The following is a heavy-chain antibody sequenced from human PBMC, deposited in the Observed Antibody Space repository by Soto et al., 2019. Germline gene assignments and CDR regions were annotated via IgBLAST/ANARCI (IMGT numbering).Heavy chain of an antibody. CDR1: GFIFSTHW. CDR2: INLDGSEK. V-gene: IGHV3-7*01. Sequence: EVQLVESGGGLVQPGGSLRLSCAASGFIFSTHWMTWVRQAPGKGLEWVATINLDGSEKYYVDSVKGRFTISRDNAKKSQYLQMDSLRAEDTAVYYCARGSWGPHYWGQGILVTVSA. D-gene: IGHD1-26*01. J-gene: IGHJ4*02. CDR3: ARGSWGPHY.